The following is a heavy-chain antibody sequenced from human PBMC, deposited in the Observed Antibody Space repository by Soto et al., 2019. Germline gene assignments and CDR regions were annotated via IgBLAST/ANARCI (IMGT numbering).Heavy chain of an antibody. D-gene: IGHD1-26*01. Sequence: QVHLVQSGAEVKTPGASVKVSCQTSGYTPTNYDIRWVRQAPGQGLEWMGWISAYNGNTNYAQKLQGRLTMTTDTPTRTAYMELRSLRSDDTAVYYCARALYRSGTYYAFDNWGQGTLVTVSS. CDR3: ARALYRSGTYYAFDN. V-gene: IGHV1-18*01. J-gene: IGHJ4*02. CDR2: ISAYNGNT. CDR1: GYTPTNYD.